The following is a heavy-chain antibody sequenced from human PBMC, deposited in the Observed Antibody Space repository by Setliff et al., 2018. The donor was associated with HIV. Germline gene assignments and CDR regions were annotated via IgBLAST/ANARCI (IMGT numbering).Heavy chain of an antibody. V-gene: IGHV4-4*09. J-gene: IGHJ4*02. Sequence: PSETLSLTCTVSGGSISSYCWSWIRQPPGKGLEWIGYIYTSGSTNYNPSLKSRVTISLDTSKNQFSLKLSSLTAADTAVYYCASSSGWYGAIDYWSQGTLVTVSS. CDR2: IYTSGST. CDR1: GGSISSYC. CDR3: ASSSGWYGAIDY. D-gene: IGHD6-19*01.